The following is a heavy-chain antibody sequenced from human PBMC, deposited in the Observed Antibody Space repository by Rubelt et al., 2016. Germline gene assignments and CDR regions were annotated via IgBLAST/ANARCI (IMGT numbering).Heavy chain of an antibody. CDR2: INHSGST. Sequence: QVQLQQWGAGLLKPSETLSLTCAVYGGSFSGYYWSWIRQPPGKGLEWIGEINHSGSTNYNPSLKSRVTISGEPSKNQSSLKLRAVTAADTAVYYCARGLARAAAAPRRLWFDPWGQGTLVTVSS. J-gene: IGHJ5*02. V-gene: IGHV4-34*01. D-gene: IGHD6-13*01. CDR1: GGSFSGYY. CDR3: ARGLARAAAAPRRLWFDP.